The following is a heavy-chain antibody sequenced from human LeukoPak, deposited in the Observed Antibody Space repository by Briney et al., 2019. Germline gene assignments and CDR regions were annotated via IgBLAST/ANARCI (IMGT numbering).Heavy chain of an antibody. CDR1: GFTFSNYT. CDR2: ISTGSSSI. CDR3: ARDCRSTSGCWGP. J-gene: IGHJ5*02. Sequence: PGGSLRLSCAASGFTFSNYTMNWVRQAPGKGLEWVSSISTGSSSIYYADSVKGRFTISRDNAKKSLYLEMNSLRAEDTAVYYCARDCRSTSGCWGPWGQGTLVTVSS. D-gene: IGHD2-2*01. V-gene: IGHV3-21*01.